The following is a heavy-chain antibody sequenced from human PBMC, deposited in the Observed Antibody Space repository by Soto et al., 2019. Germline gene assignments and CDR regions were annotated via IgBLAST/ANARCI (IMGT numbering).Heavy chain of an antibody. CDR1: GFTFNTYS. J-gene: IGHJ4*01. V-gene: IGHV3-21*01. CDR3: AREGTSGWCFDY. Sequence: EVQLVESGGGLVQPGGSLRLSCAASGFTFNTYSMNWVRQAPGKGLEWVSSISSSNSYIYYADSLKGRFTISRDNAKNSLYLQMNSLRAEDTAVYFCAREGTSGWCFDYWGHGTLVTVSS. CDR2: ISSSNSYI. D-gene: IGHD6-19*01.